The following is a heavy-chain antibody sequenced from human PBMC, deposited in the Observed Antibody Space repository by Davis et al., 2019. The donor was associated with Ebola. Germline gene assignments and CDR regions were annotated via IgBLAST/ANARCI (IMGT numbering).Heavy chain of an antibody. V-gene: IGHV4-34*01. CDR3: ARGLGMGWFDP. D-gene: IGHD1-14*01. CDR2: INHSGST. J-gene: IGHJ5*02. Sequence: SETLSLTCAVYGGSISGYYWSWIRQPPGRGLEWIGEINHSGSTNYNPSLKSRVTISVDTSKNQFSLKVTSVTAADTAVYYCARGLGMGWFDPWGQGTLVTVSS. CDR1: GGSISGYY.